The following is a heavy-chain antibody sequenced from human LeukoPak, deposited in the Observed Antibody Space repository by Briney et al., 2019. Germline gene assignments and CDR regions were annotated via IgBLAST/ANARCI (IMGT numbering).Heavy chain of an antibody. CDR3: AKVSKKLGDYYYYYMDV. Sequence: GGSLRLSCAASGFTFSSYGMHWVRQAPGKGLEWVTVISYDGTNKYYADSVKGRFAISRDNSKSTVYLHMNTLRPEDTAVYYCAKVSKKLGDYYYYYMDVWGKGTTVTVSS. CDR2: ISYDGTNK. J-gene: IGHJ6*03. V-gene: IGHV3-30*18. CDR1: GFTFSSYG. D-gene: IGHD7-27*01.